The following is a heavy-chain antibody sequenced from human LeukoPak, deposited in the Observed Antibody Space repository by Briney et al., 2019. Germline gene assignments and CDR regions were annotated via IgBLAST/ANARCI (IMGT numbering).Heavy chain of an antibody. CDR3: ARKGGSYPFDY. J-gene: IGHJ4*02. V-gene: IGHV4-34*01. Sequence: KPSETLSLTCAVYGGSFSGYYWSWIRQPPGKGLEWIGEINHSGSTNYNPSLKSRVTISVDTSKNQFSLKLSSVTAADTAVYYCARKGGSYPFDYWGQGTLVTVSS. CDR2: INHSGST. D-gene: IGHD1-26*01. CDR1: GGSFSGYY.